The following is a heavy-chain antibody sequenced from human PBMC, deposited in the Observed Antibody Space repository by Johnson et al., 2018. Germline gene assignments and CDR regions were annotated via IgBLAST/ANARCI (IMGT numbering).Heavy chain of an antibody. CDR3: AKDYRVATFGTPSDWFDP. V-gene: IGHV3-23*04. Sequence: VQLVESGGGLVQPGGSLRLSCAASGFTFSSYVMSWVHQAPGKGLEWVSVISDSGGTTYYADSVKGRFTTSRDNSKRPLYLQMNSLRTEDTAVYYCAKDYRVATFGTPSDWFDPWGQGTLVTVSS. CDR1: GFTFSSYV. D-gene: IGHD2-15*01. CDR2: ISDSGGTT. J-gene: IGHJ5*02.